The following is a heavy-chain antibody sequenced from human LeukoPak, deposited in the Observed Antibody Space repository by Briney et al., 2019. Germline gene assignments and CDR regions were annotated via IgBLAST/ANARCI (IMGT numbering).Heavy chain of an antibody. Sequence: SETLSLTCTVSGGSISSYYWSWIRQPPGKGLEWIGYIYYSGSTNYNPSLKSRVTISVDTSKNQFSLMLSSVTAADTAVYYCARLARYYDILTGYYLNNWFDPWGQGTLVTVSS. J-gene: IGHJ5*02. V-gene: IGHV4-59*08. D-gene: IGHD3-9*01. CDR2: IYYSGST. CDR1: GGSISSYY. CDR3: ARLARYYDILTGYYLNNWFDP.